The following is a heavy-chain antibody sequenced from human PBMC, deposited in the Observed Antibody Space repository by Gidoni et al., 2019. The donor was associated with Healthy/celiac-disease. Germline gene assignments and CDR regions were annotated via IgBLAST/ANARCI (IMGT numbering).Heavy chain of an antibody. V-gene: IGHV3-9*01. J-gene: IGHJ6*02. D-gene: IGHD2-2*01. CDR2: ISWNSGSI. Sequence: EVQLVESGGGLVQPGRSLRLSCAASGFTFDDYAMHWVRQAPGKGLEWVSGISWNSGSIGYADSVKGRFTISRDNAKNSLYLQMNSLRAEDTALYYCAKSDYCSSTSCSYYYYGLDVWGQGTTVTVSS. CDR3: AKSDYCSSTSCSYYYYGLDV. CDR1: GFTFDDYA.